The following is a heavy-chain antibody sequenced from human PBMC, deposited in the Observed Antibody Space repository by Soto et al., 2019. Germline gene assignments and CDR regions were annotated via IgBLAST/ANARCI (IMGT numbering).Heavy chain of an antibody. D-gene: IGHD1-26*01. J-gene: IGHJ4*02. CDR3: ARAILPHGWELPIDL. Sequence: VHLVESGGGLVRPGESLSLSCVASGFSFSTYAMNWVRQAPGKGLEWVSSISSRSTYISYADSVRGRFTVSRDNTKNSVTLQVDSLRADGSGIYYCARAILPHGWELPIDLWGQGTLGTVSS. CDR1: GFSFSTYA. V-gene: IGHV3-21*01. CDR2: ISSRSTYI.